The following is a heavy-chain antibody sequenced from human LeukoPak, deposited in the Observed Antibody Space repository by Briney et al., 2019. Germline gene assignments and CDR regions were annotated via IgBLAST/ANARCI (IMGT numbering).Heavy chain of an antibody. V-gene: IGHV4-39*07. D-gene: IGHD2-21*02. CDR2: IYYTGTT. Sequence: SETLSLTCSVSGNSIGTTYYWGVIRQPPGKGLEWIAAIYYTGTTYYKPSLKSRATISVDTSKNQFSLKLSSVTAADTAVYYCARLVVVTAPGGPYYFDYWGQGTLVTVSS. CDR1: GNSIGTTYY. CDR3: ARLVVVTAPGGPYYFDY. J-gene: IGHJ4*02.